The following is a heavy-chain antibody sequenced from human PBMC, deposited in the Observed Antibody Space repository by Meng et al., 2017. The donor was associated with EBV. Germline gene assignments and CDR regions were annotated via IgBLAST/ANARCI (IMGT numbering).Heavy chain of an antibody. V-gene: IGHV1-69*01. D-gene: IGHD3-10*01. CDR1: GCTCRSAA. Sequence: GQGKTPGHSRQFSCRTSGCTCRSAAVSSVRQAPGQGLEWMGGLIPMSRAPHYAQKFQHRITIIADEYTSTHLMEFNSLRFEDTAIYSCASEPGMGLTPDYWGQGALVTVSS. J-gene: IGHJ4*02. CDR2: LIPMSRAP. CDR3: ASEPGMGLTPDY.